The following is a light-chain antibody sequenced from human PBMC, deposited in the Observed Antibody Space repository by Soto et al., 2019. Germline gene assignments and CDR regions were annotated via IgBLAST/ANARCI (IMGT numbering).Light chain of an antibody. CDR1: QTVSRSY. Sequence: EIVLTQSPGTLSLSPGESATLSCRASQTVSRSYFVLYQQKPGQAPRLLIYGASARAPGIPDRFSGTGSGTESTLTISRLEPEDFAVYFCQHFDSSPTFGGGTKVEIK. CDR2: GAS. J-gene: IGKJ4*02. V-gene: IGKV3-20*01. CDR3: QHFDSSPT.